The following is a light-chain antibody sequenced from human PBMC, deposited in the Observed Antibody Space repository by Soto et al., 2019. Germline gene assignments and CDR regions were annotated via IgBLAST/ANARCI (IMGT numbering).Light chain of an antibody. CDR2: ATS. Sequence: DIQMTQSPSSLSASVGDRVTTTCRASQSISSYLYWYQQKPGKAPKLLIYATSSLQSGVPSRFSGSGSGTDFTLTISSLQPEDFATYYCQQSYSTQFTFGPGTKVDIK. J-gene: IGKJ3*01. V-gene: IGKV1-39*01. CDR1: QSISSY. CDR3: QQSYSTQFT.